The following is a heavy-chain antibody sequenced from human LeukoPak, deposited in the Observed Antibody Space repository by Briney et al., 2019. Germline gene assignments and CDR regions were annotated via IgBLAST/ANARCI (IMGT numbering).Heavy chain of an antibody. J-gene: IGHJ5*02. V-gene: IGHV3-30*18. CDR3: AKDTHYYYGSGSYYNH. Sequence: PGGSLRLSCAASGFTVSSNYLSWVRQAPGKGLEWVAVISYDGSNKYYADSVKGRFTISRDNSKNTLYLQMNSLRAEDTAVYYCAKDTHYYYGSGSYYNHWGQGTLVTVSS. CDR1: GFTVSSNY. CDR2: ISYDGSNK. D-gene: IGHD3-10*01.